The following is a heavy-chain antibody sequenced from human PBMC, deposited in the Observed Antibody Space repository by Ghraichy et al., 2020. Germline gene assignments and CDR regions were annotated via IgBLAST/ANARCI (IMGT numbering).Heavy chain of an antibody. CDR3: ARQMSSGYYRNFDY. D-gene: IGHD3-22*01. CDR1: GGSFSGYY. CDR2: INHSGST. V-gene: IGHV4-34*01. Sequence: SETLSLTCAVYGGSFSGYYWSWIRQPPGKGLEWIGEINHSGSTNYNPSLKSRVTISVDTSKNQFSLKLSSVTAADTAVYYCARQMSSGYYRNFDYWGQGTLVTVSS. J-gene: IGHJ4*02.